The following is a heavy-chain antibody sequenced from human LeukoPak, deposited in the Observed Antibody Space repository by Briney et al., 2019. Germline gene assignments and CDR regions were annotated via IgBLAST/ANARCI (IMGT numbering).Heavy chain of an antibody. Sequence: SETLSLTCTVSGGSISSTSYYWGGIRAPPGKGLEWCGTIYHSGTTYYTPSLKSRSNISVDTSKQDFSQNQISVTAADTAFYYCARRFWWYREIDFWGRGILVTVSS. V-gene: IGHV4-39*02. CDR3: ARRFWWYREIDF. D-gene: IGHD2-15*01. CDR2: IYHSGTT. J-gene: IGHJ4*02. CDR1: GGSISSTSYY.